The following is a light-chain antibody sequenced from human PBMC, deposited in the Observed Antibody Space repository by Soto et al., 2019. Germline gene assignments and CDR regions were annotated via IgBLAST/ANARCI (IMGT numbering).Light chain of an antibody. Sequence: QSALTQPASVSGSPGQSITISCTGTSSDVGSYNLVSWYQQHPGKAPKLMIYEVSKWPSGVSDRFSGSKSGNTASLTISGLQAEDEADYYCCSYAGGGVLFGGGTKLTVL. J-gene: IGLJ2*01. V-gene: IGLV2-23*02. CDR2: EVS. CDR3: CSYAGGGVL. CDR1: SSDVGSYNL.